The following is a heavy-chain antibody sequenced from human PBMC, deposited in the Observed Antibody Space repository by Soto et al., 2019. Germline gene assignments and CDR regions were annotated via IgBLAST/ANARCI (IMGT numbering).Heavy chain of an antibody. CDR3: AIDVVAATPYYYYGMDV. Sequence: QVQLVQSGAVVKKPGASVKVSCKASGYTFTSYAMHLVRQAPGQRLEWMGWINAGNGNTKYSQKFQGRVTITRDTSASTSYMELSSLRSEDTDVYYCAIDVVAATPYYYYGMDVWGQGTTVTVSS. V-gene: IGHV1-3*01. J-gene: IGHJ6*02. CDR1: GYTFTSYA. D-gene: IGHD2-15*01. CDR2: INAGNGNT.